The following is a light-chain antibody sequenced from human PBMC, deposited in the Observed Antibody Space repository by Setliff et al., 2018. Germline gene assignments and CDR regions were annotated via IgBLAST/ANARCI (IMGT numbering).Light chain of an antibody. CDR2: DVS. CDR1: SSDVGGYNY. CDR3: SSYAGSNNPYV. Sequence: QSALAQPRPVTGSPGQSVTISCTGTSSDVGGYNYVSWYQQLPGKAPKLMIYDVSKRPSGVPDRFSGSKSGNTASLTVSGLQAEDEADYYCSSYAGSNNPYVFGTGTKVTVL. V-gene: IGLV2-11*01. J-gene: IGLJ1*01.